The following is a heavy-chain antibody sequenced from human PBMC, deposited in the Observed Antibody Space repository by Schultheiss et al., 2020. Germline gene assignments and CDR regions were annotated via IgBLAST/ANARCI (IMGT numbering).Heavy chain of an antibody. CDR2: IRSKAYGGTT. D-gene: IGHD1-26*01. CDR3: TRDLRVVGATGWFDP. Sequence: GESLKISCTASGFTFGDYAMSWVRQAPGKGLEWVGFIRSKAYGGTTEYAASVKGRFTISRDDSKSIAYLQMNSLKTEDTAVYYCTRDLRVVGATGWFDPWGQGTLVTVSS. CDR1: GFTFGDYA. V-gene: IGHV3-49*04. J-gene: IGHJ5*02.